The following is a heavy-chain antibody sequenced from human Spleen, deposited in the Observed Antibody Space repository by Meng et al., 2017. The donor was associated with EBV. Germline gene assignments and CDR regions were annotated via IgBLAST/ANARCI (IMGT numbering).Heavy chain of an antibody. CDR3: ARQKELHGRFDS. V-gene: IGHV3-30*03. D-gene: IGHD1-7*01. Sequence: QVELVESGGGVVQPGRPLRLSCAASGFTFGIYGMHWGRQAPGKGLEWVALISYDGTDEYYAGSVKGRFTISRDNLKNTIYLQMNSLRVDDTAIYYCARQKELHGRFDSWGQGTLVTVSS. J-gene: IGHJ5*01. CDR2: ISYDGTDE. CDR1: GFTFGIYG.